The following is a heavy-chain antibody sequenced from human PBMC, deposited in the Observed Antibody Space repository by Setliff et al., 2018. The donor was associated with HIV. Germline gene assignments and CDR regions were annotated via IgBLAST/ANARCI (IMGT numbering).Heavy chain of an antibody. D-gene: IGHD6-13*01. CDR1: GGSISSNNYY. V-gene: IGHV4-39*01. J-gene: IGHJ6*03. CDR3: ARLPFEYSSHMYYYYMDV. Sequence: SETLSLTCTVSGGSISSNNYYWGWIRQPPGKGLEWIGSIYYSGSTYYNPSLKSRGTISLYTSKNQFSLKLSSVTAADTAVYYCARLPFEYSSHMYYYYMDVWGKGTTVTVSS. CDR2: IYYSGST.